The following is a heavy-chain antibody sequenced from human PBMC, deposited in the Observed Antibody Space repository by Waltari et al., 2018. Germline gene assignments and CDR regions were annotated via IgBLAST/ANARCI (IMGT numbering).Heavy chain of an antibody. J-gene: IGHJ3*02. Sequence: EVQLVESGGGLVQPGGSLRLSCAASGFTLSSYWMSWVRLAPGKGLEWVANIKKDGSEEYYVDSVRGRFTISRDNAKNSLYLQMNSLRPEDTAVYYCARDQWFAFDIWGQGTMVTVSS. D-gene: IGHD3-22*01. CDR2: IKKDGSEE. V-gene: IGHV3-7*01. CDR1: GFTLSSYW. CDR3: ARDQWFAFDI.